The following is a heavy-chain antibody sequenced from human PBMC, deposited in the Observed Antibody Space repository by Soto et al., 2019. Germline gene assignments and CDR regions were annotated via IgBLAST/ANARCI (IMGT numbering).Heavy chain of an antibody. Sequence: PSETLSLTCAVYVGSFSGYYWSLIRQPPGKGLECIWEINHSGSTNYNPSLKSRVNISVDTSKKQFSLKLISVTAADTAVYYCARAPSKGYSLTDYWGKGNLVTVSS. CDR3: ARAPSKGYSLTDY. CDR1: VGSFSGYY. D-gene: IGHD6-13*01. CDR2: INHSGST. J-gene: IGHJ4*02. V-gene: IGHV4-34*01.